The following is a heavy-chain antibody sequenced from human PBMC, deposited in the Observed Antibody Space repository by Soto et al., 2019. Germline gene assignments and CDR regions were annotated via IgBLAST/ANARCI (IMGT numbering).Heavy chain of an antibody. CDR2: MYYNGNI. D-gene: IGHD3-16*01. CDR1: SGSISNYY. J-gene: IGHJ5*02. Sequence: PSETLSLTCNVPSGSISNYYWTWIRQSPEKGLEWIGYMYYNGNINYNPSLKSRVTISIDTSKNQFSLTLKSVTAADTAVYYCASGGNWFDPWGQGVLVT. V-gene: IGHV4-59*01. CDR3: ASGGNWFDP.